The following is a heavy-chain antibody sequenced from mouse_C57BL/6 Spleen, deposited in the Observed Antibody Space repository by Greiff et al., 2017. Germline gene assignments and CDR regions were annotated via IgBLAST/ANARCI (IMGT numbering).Heavy chain of an antibody. CDR2: IYPGDGDT. CDR1: GYAFSSYW. D-gene: IGHD2-3*01. Sequence: QVQLQQSGAELVKPGASVKISCKASGYAFSSYWMNWVKQRPGKGLEWIGQIYPGDGDTNYNGKFKGKATLTADKSSSTAYMQLSSLTSEGSAVYFCATGWDGYPWFAYWGQGTLVTVSA. CDR3: ATGWDGYPWFAY. V-gene: IGHV1-80*01. J-gene: IGHJ3*01.